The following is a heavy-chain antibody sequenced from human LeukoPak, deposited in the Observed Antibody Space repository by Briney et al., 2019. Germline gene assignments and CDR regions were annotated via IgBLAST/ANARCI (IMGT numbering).Heavy chain of an antibody. CDR2: IKQDGSEK. V-gene: IGHV3-7*03. D-gene: IGHD6-19*01. CDR1: GFTFSSYA. J-gene: IGHJ6*02. Sequence: GGSRRLSCAASGFTFSSYAMSWVRQAPGKGLEWVANIKQDGSEKYYVDSVKGRFTISRDNAKNSLYLQMNSLRAEDTAVYYCARTHSPPGIAVAVYFYYGMDVWGQGTTVTVSS. CDR3: ARTHSPPGIAVAVYFYYGMDV.